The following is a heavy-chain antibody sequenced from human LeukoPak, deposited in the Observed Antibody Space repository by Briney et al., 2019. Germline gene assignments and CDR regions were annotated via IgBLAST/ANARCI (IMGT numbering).Heavy chain of an antibody. J-gene: IGHJ4*02. D-gene: IGHD3-16*01. CDR3: GRGRWGYGLRCRGGGY. V-gene: IGHV1-2*02. CDR2: IDPNNGRT. Sequence: ASVKVSCKASEYTFTAYYIHWVRQAPGQGLEWMGWIDPNNGRTNYAQKFQGRVTMTRDTSISTAYMDLSGLTSDDTAVYYCGRGRWGYGLRCRGGGYLGQGTQVTVSS. CDR1: EYTFTAYY.